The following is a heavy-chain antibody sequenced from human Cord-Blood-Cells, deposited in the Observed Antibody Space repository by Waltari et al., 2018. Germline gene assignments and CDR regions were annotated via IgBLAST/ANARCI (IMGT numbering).Heavy chain of an antibody. CDR1: GFTFSSYS. Sequence: EVQLVESGGGLVKPGGSLRLSCAASGFTFSSYSMNWVRQAPGKGLEWVSSISSSSSYIYYAESVKGRFTISRDNAKNSLYLQMNSLRAEDTAVYYCARDRDGSYYAFDIWGQGTMVTVSS. CDR2: ISSSSSYI. CDR3: ARDRDGSYYAFDI. D-gene: IGHD1-26*01. V-gene: IGHV3-21*01. J-gene: IGHJ3*02.